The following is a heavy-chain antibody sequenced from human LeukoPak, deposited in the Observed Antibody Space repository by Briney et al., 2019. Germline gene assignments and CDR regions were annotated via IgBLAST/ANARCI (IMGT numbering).Heavy chain of an antibody. D-gene: IGHD3-9*01. CDR3: AKAEGYDIVTGLDY. Sequence: GGSLRLSCATSGFTFSSYAMSWVRQAPGKGLEWVSGIGASGGSTYYADSLKGRFTISRDNSKNTLYLQMNSLRTEDAAVYYWAKAEGYDIVTGLDYWGQGTLVTVSP. CDR2: IGASGGST. J-gene: IGHJ4*02. V-gene: IGHV3-23*01. CDR1: GFTFSSYA.